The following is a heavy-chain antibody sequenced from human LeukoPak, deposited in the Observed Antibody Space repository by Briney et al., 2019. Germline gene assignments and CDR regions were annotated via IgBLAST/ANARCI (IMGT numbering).Heavy chain of an antibody. CDR2: IRYDGSNK. D-gene: IGHD3-16*02. V-gene: IGHV3-30*02. CDR1: GFTFSSYG. J-gene: IGHJ4*02. CDR3: AKEDRGFDY. Sequence: QSGGSLRLSCAASGFTFSSYGMHWVRQAPGKGLEWVAFIRYDGSNKYNADSVKGRFTIARDNSKNTLYLQMNSLRPDDTAVYFCAKEDRGFDYWGQGTLVTVSS.